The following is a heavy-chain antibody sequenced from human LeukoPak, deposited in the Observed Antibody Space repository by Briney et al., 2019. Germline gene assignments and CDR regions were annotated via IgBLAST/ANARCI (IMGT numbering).Heavy chain of an antibody. J-gene: IGHJ3*02. CDR3: ARNDYGGHDAFDI. Sequence: ASVKVSCKASRYTFSSSDINWVRQAAGQGFEWMGWMSPTSGNTGYAQNFQGRVTMTRDTSISTAYMELTSLRSEDTAVYYCARNDYGGHDAFDIWGQGTMVIVSS. CDR2: MSPTSGNT. V-gene: IGHV1-8*01. D-gene: IGHD4-17*01. CDR1: RYTFSSSD.